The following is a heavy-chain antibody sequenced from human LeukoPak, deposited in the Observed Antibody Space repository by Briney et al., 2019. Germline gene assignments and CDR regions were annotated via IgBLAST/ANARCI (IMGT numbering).Heavy chain of an antibody. V-gene: IGHV1-18*04. D-gene: IGHD3-10*01. CDR3: ARGPYGSGSSYYYYGMDV. CDR1: GYTFNSYG. Sequence: EASVKVSCKASGYTFNSYGISWVRQAPGQGLEWMGWISAYNGNTNYAQKLQGRVTMTTDTSTSTAYMELRSLRSDDTAVYYCARGPYGSGSSYYYYGMDVWGKGTTVTVSS. J-gene: IGHJ6*04. CDR2: ISAYNGNT.